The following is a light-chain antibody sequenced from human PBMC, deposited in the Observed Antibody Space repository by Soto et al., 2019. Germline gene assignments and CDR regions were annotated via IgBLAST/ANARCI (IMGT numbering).Light chain of an antibody. V-gene: IGKV1-39*01. J-gene: IGKJ3*01. Sequence: DIQMTQSPSSLSATVGDRVTITCRARQTIGKYLNWYQQQPGKVPKLLIYDASYLQSGVPSRFSGSESGTDFTLNLSDLRPEDFAPYYCQQSFSIPFTFGRGTKVDLQ. CDR3: QQSFSIPFT. CDR1: QTIGKY. CDR2: DAS.